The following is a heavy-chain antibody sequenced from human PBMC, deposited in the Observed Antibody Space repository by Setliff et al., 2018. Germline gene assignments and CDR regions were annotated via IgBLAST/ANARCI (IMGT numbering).Heavy chain of an antibody. J-gene: IGHJ6*03. D-gene: IGHD5-18*01. CDR3: ARGGHIRYDYYYMDV. Sequence: ASVKVSCKTSGYALTDSVVSWVRQAPGQGLEWMGVMNPGRGSRNYAQRFQGRVTMTSDTSTSTVYMELSSLRSEDTALYYCARGGHIRYDYYYMDVWGKGTTVTVSS. V-gene: IGHV1-46*01. CDR1: GYALTDSV. CDR2: MNPGRGSR.